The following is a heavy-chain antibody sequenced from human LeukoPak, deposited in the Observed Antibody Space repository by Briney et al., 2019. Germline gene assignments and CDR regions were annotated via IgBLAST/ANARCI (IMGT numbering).Heavy chain of an antibody. D-gene: IGHD2-15*01. V-gene: IGHV4-59*01. CDR2: IYYSWST. CDR3: ASTSGYYYYGMDV. Sequence: SETLSLTCTVSGGSISSYYWRWIRQPPGKGLEGIGYIYYSWSTNYNPSLKSRVTISVDTSKNQFSLKLSSVTAADAAVYYCASTSGYYYYGMDVWGQGTTVTVSS. CDR1: GGSISSYY. J-gene: IGHJ6*02.